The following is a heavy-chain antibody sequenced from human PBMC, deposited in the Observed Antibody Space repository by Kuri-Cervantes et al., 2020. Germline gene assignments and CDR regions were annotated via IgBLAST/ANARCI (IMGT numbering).Heavy chain of an antibody. Sequence: SETLSLTCTVSGGSISSYYWSWIRQPPGKGLEWIGYIYYSGSTNYNPSLKSRVTISVDTSKNHFSLKLSSVTAADTAVYYCARVSVLYFDWFTSHDYYYDMDVWGQGTTVTVSS. D-gene: IGHD3-9*01. V-gene: IGHV4-59*13. CDR3: ARVSVLYFDWFTSHDYYYDMDV. J-gene: IGHJ6*02. CDR2: IYYSGST. CDR1: GGSISSYY.